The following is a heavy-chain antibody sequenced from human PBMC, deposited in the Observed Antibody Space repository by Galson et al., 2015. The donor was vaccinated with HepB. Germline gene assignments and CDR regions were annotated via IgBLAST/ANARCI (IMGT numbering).Heavy chain of an antibody. J-gene: IGHJ4*02. CDR1: GFTVSSNY. CDR3: ARVAFSSGYRYFDY. V-gene: IGHV3-66*02. Sequence: SLRLSCAASGFTVSSNYMSWVRQAPGKGLEWVSGIYSGGSTYYADSVKGRFTISRDNSKNTLYLQMNSLRAEDTAVYYCARVAFSSGYRYFDYWGQGTLVTVSS. CDR2: IYSGGST. D-gene: IGHD6-13*01.